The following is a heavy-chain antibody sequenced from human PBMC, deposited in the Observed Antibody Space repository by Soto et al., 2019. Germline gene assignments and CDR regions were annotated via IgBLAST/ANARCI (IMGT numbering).Heavy chain of an antibody. Sequence: EVQLVESGGGFVQPGGSMRLSCAASGFTSSDYWMTWVRQAPGKGLAWLANIKPDGSDTYSVDSVKGRFTIARENAKNALYLQMNSLRAEDAAVYYCARAQRDSTTGACDGWSFDLWGRGSLVTVSS. CDR2: IKPDGSDT. J-gene: IGHJ2*01. V-gene: IGHV3-7*05. CDR3: ARAQRDSTTGACDGWSFDL. CDR1: GFTSSDYW. D-gene: IGHD2-8*01.